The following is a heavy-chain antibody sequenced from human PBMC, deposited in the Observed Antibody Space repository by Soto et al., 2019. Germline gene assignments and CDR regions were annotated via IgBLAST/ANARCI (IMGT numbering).Heavy chain of an antibody. CDR3: ARHGTGTTFSDY. CDR2: IYYSGST. D-gene: IGHD1-7*01. Sequence: SETLSLTCTVSGGSISSSSYYWGWIRQPPGKGLEWIGSIYYSGSTYYNPSLKSRVTISVDTSKNQFSLKLSSVTAADTAVYYCARHGTGTTFSDYWGQETLVTVSS. V-gene: IGHV4-39*01. CDR1: GGSISSSSYY. J-gene: IGHJ4*02.